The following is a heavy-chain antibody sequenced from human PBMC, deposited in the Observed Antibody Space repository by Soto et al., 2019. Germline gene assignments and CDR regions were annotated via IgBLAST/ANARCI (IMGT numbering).Heavy chain of an antibody. CDR3: ARDRRSGSNVWGYYYAMDV. CDR2: IKQDGSEK. D-gene: IGHD3-22*01. J-gene: IGHJ6*02. Sequence: PGGSRRLSCAASGFTFSSYLMTGVRQGPGKGLEWVANIKQDGSEKNYLDSVKGRFIISRDNANNSVYLHMSSLRAEDTSVYYCARDRRSGSNVWGYYYAMDVWGRGTTVTVSS. V-gene: IGHV3-7*01. CDR1: GFTFSSYL.